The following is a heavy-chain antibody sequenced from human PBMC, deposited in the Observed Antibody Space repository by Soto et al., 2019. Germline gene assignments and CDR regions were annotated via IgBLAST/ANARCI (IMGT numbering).Heavy chain of an antibody. J-gene: IGHJ5*02. D-gene: IGHD6-13*01. Sequence: GASVKVSCKASGGTFSSYAISWVRQAPGQGLEWMGGIIPIFGTANYAQKFQGRVTITADESTSTAYMELSSLRSEDTAVYYCARGNYSGYSSSWYGWWFDPWGQGTLVTVSS. V-gene: IGHV1-69*13. CDR1: GGTFSSYA. CDR3: ARGNYSGYSSSWYGWWFDP. CDR2: IIPIFGTA.